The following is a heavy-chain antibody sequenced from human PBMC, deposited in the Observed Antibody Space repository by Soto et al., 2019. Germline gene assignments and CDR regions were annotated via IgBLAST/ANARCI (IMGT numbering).Heavy chain of an antibody. CDR2: IIPVFGTA. J-gene: IGHJ6*02. Sequence: QVQLVQSGAEVKKPGSSVKVSCKASGGTLSNYGISWVRQAPGQGLEWMGGIIPVFGTANYAQKFQGRVTITADESTGTVYMEVSSLRSEDTAVYSCARGDATKIVVTTYYGMDVWGQGTTVTVSS. D-gene: IGHD4-17*01. V-gene: IGHV1-69*12. CDR1: GGTLSNYG. CDR3: ARGDATKIVVTTYYGMDV.